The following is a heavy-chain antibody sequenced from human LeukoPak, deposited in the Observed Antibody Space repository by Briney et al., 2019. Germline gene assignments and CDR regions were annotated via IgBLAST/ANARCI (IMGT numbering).Heavy chain of an antibody. J-gene: IGHJ4*02. CDR2: ISYDGSNK. CDR3: ARDQIVPAAIPTFDY. D-gene: IGHD2-2*01. Sequence: GGSLRLSCAASGFTFSSYAMHWVRQAPGKGLEWGAVISYDGSNKYYADSVKGRFTISRHNSKNTLYLQMDSLRAEDTAVYYCARDQIVPAAIPTFDYWGQGTLVTVSS. V-gene: IGHV3-30*04. CDR1: GFTFSSYA.